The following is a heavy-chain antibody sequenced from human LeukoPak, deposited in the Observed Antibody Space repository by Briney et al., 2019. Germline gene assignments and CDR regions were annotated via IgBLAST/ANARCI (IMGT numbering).Heavy chain of an antibody. D-gene: IGHD6-13*01. CDR2: ISGSGGST. V-gene: IGHV3-23*01. Sequence: GGSLRLSCAASGFTVINNYMNWVRQAPGKGLEWVSAISGSGGSTYYADSVKGRFTISRDNSKNTLYLQMNSLRAEDTAVYYCAKLETGIAAADFDYWGQGTLVTVSS. CDR3: AKLETGIAAADFDY. J-gene: IGHJ4*02. CDR1: GFTVINNY.